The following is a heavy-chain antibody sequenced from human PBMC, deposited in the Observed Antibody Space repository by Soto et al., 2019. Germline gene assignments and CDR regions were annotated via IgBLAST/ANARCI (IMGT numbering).Heavy chain of an antibody. Sequence: EVQLVESGGGLVQPGGSLKLSCAASGFTFSGSAMHWVRQASGKGLEWVGGIRSKANSYATAYAASVKGRFTISRDDSKNTAYLQMNSLKTEDTAVYYCTRSDYDLVGYYYYYYMDVWGKGTTVTVSS. V-gene: IGHV3-73*01. CDR2: IRSKANSYAT. CDR1: GFTFSGSA. CDR3: TRSDYDLVGYYYYYYMDV. J-gene: IGHJ6*03. D-gene: IGHD3-3*01.